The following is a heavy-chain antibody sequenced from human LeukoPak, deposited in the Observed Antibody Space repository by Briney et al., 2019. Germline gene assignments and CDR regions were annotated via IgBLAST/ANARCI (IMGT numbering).Heavy chain of an antibody. CDR1: GYTFTSYG. Sequence: ASVKVSCKASGYTFTSYGISWVRQAPGQGLEWMGWISAYNGHTNYAQKLQGRVTMTADTSTSTAYMELRSLRFDDTAVYYCAREVTMVRGVITKFYYYGMDVWGQGTTVTVSS. CDR3: AREVTMVRGVITKFYYYGMDV. V-gene: IGHV1-18*01. D-gene: IGHD3-10*01. CDR2: ISAYNGHT. J-gene: IGHJ6*02.